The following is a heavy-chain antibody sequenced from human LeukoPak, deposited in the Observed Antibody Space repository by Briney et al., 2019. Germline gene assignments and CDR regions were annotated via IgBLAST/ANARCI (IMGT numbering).Heavy chain of an antibody. D-gene: IGHD6-19*01. CDR1: GFTFDDYA. Sequence: GRSLRLSCAASGFTFDDYAMHWVRQAPGKGLEWVSGISWNSGSIGYADSVKGRFTISRDNAKNSLYLQMNSLRAEDTAVYYCATQWLAGNWGQGTLVTVSS. CDR2: ISWNSGSI. V-gene: IGHV3-9*01. J-gene: IGHJ4*02. CDR3: ATQWLAGN.